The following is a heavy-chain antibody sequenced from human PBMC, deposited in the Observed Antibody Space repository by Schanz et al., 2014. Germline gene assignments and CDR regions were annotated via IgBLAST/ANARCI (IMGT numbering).Heavy chain of an antibody. Sequence: QVQLVQSGVEVKKPGASVKVSCKASGYTFTSYGITWVRQAPGQRLEWMGWISPYNGNTNYAQKFQDRVTVTTDTSTSTAYTELGSLRSDDTAVYYCARNTHSTGWYFDNWGQGTLVTVSS. J-gene: IGHJ4*02. CDR3: ARNTHSTGWYFDN. V-gene: IGHV1-18*04. CDR2: ISPYNGNT. CDR1: GYTFTSYG. D-gene: IGHD6-19*01.